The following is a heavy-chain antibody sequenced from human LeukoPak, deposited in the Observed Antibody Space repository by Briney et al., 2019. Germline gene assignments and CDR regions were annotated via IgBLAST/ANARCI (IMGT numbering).Heavy chain of an antibody. Sequence: GGSLRLSCTPSGFTFDTYAMHWVRQAPGKGLEWLALISYDGGNIYYADSVKGRFTISRDNAKNTLYLQMNNLRAEDTAMYYCARDQRVTGRPDIDYWGQGTLVIVSS. J-gene: IGHJ4*02. V-gene: IGHV3-30*04. CDR3: ARDQRVTGRPDIDY. D-gene: IGHD6-6*01. CDR1: GFTFDTYA. CDR2: ISYDGGNI.